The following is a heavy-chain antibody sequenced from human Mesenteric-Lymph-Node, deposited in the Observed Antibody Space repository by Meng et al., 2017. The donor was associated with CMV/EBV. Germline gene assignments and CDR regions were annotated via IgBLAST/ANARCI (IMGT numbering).Heavy chain of an antibody. CDR1: GFTFSSYG. Sequence: GESLKISCAASGFTFSSYGMHWVRQAPGKGLEWVAVIWYDESNKNYADSVKGRFTISRDNSKNTLYLQMNSLRAEDTAVYYCARDPGAFGVEYYFDYWGQGTLVTVSS. CDR2: IWYDESNK. V-gene: IGHV3-33*01. D-gene: IGHD3-3*01. J-gene: IGHJ4*02. CDR3: ARDPGAFGVEYYFDY.